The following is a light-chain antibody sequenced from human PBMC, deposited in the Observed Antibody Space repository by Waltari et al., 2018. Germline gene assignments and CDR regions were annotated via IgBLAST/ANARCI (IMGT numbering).Light chain of an antibody. V-gene: IGLV2-14*03. CDR2: HVS. CDR1: SSDVGTYNY. CDR3: SSSTSSNTLV. Sequence: QSALTQPASVSGSPGQSITISCTVTSSDVGTYNYVSWYQHLPGKAPRLMIYHVSNRPSGVSHRFSGSKSGNTASLTISGLQAEDEADYSCSSSTSSNTLVFGGGTKLTVL. J-gene: IGLJ2*01.